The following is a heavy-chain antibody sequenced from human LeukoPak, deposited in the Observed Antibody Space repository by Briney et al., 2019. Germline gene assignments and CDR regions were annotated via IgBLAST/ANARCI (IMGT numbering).Heavy chain of an antibody. J-gene: IGHJ6*02. CDR3: ARDHIVGALVYYYYGMDV. V-gene: IGHV3-33*01. CDR2: IWYDGSNK. Sequence: PGGSLRLSCAASGFTFSSYGMHWVRQAPGKGLEWVAVIWYDGSNKYYADSVKGRFTISRDNSKNPLYLQMNSLRAEDTAVYYCARDHIVGALVYYYYGMDVWGQGTTVTVSS. CDR1: GFTFSSYG. D-gene: IGHD1-26*01.